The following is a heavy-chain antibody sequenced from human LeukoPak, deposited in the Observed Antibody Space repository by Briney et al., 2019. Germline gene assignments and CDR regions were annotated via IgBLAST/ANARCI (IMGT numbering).Heavy chain of an antibody. V-gene: IGHV3-53*04. J-gene: IGHJ4*02. CDR3: ARDVLAAATPTI. D-gene: IGHD6-13*01. CDR1: GFTFSINY. Sequence: GGSLRLSCAASGFTFSINYMSWVRQAPGKGLEWVSVIYSGGSTYYADSVKGRFTISRHNSKNTLYLQMNSLRAEDTAVYYCARDVLAAATPTIWGQGTLVTVSS. CDR2: IYSGGST.